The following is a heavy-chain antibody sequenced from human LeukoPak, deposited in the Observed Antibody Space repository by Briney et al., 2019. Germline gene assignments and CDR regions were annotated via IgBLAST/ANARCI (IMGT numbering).Heavy chain of an antibody. J-gene: IGHJ4*02. V-gene: IGHV3-20*04. Sequence: GGALRLSCTASGFALDEHGMSGVRQVPGKGLEWVSGINWSGGSTGYADPLRGRFTISRDNAKNSLYVQMDSLRAEDTALYYCARAPITSPFYFDYWGQGTLVTVSS. CDR1: GFALDEHG. D-gene: IGHD2-2*01. CDR2: INWSGGST. CDR3: ARAPITSPFYFDY.